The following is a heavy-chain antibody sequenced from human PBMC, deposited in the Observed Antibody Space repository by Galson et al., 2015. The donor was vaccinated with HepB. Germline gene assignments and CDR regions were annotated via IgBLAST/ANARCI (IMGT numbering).Heavy chain of an antibody. CDR3: ARDEYYYDSSGNDY. CDR1: GYTFTGYY. CDR2: INPNSGGT. Sequence: SVKVSCKASGYTFTGYYMHWVRQAPGQGLEWMGRINPNSGGTNYAQKFQGRVTMTRDTSISTAYMELSRLRSDDAAVYYCARDEYYYDSSGNDYWGQGTLVTVSS. D-gene: IGHD3-22*01. V-gene: IGHV1-2*06. J-gene: IGHJ4*02.